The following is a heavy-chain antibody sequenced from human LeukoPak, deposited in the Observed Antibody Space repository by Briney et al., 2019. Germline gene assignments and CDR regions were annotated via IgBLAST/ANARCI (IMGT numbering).Heavy chain of an antibody. CDR3: AKDNLVQPYYYYGMDV. Sequence: PGGSLRLSCAASGFTFSSYSMNWVHQAPGKGLEWVSSISSSSSYIYYADSVKGRFTISRDNAKNSLYLQMNSLRAEDTAVYYCAKDNLVQPYYYYGMDVWGQGTTVTVSS. CDR1: GFTFSSYS. CDR2: ISSSSSYI. V-gene: IGHV3-21*04. J-gene: IGHJ6*02. D-gene: IGHD1-1*01.